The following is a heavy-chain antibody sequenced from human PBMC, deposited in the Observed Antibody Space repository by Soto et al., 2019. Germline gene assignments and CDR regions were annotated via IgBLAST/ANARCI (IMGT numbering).Heavy chain of an antibody. Sequence: PSETLSLTCTVSGGSISSGDYYWSWIRQPPGKGLEWIGYIYFNGNTYYNPSLKSRVTISVDTSKNQFSLRLSSVTAADTAVYYCARVRVDYSSHFDYWGQGALVTVSS. CDR1: GGSISSGDYY. CDR3: ARVRVDYSSHFDY. D-gene: IGHD4-4*01. V-gene: IGHV4-30-4*01. CDR2: IYFNGNT. J-gene: IGHJ4*02.